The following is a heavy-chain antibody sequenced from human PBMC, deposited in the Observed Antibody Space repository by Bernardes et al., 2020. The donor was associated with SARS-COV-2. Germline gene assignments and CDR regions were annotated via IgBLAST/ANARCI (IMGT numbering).Heavy chain of an antibody. CDR1: GYTFTSYG. CDR2: ISAYNGNT. D-gene: IGHD3-9*01. CDR3: ARRAELVDYYYGMDV. Sequence: ASVKVSCKASGYTFTSYGISWVRQAPGQGLEWMGWISAYNGNTNYAQKLQGRVTMTTDTSTSTAYMELRSLRSHDTAVYYCARRAELVDYYYGMDVWGQGTTVTVSS. V-gene: IGHV1-18*01. J-gene: IGHJ6*02.